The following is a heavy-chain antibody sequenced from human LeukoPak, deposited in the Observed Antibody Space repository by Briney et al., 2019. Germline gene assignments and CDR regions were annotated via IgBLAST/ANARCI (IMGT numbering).Heavy chain of an antibody. CDR3: ASTAAGTFDY. V-gene: IGHV1-8*01. D-gene: IGHD6-13*01. CDR1: GYTFTSYD. CDR2: MNPNSGNT. Sequence: ASVKVSCKASGYTFTSYDINWVRQATGQGLEWMGWMNPNSGNTGYAQKFQGRVTMTTDTSTSTAYMELRSLRSDDTAVYYCASTAAGTFDYWGQGTLVTVSS. J-gene: IGHJ4*02.